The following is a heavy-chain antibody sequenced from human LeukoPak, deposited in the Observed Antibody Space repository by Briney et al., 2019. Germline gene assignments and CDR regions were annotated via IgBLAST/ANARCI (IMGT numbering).Heavy chain of an antibody. V-gene: IGHV3-30*18. Sequence: GGSLRLSCAASGFTFSSYGMHRVRQAPGKGLEWVAVISYDGSNKYYADSVKGRFTISRDNSKNTLYLQMNSLRAEDTAVYYCAKFGDSSGEWGQGTLVTVSS. D-gene: IGHD3-22*01. CDR2: ISYDGSNK. CDR1: GFTFSSYG. J-gene: IGHJ4*02. CDR3: AKFGDSSGE.